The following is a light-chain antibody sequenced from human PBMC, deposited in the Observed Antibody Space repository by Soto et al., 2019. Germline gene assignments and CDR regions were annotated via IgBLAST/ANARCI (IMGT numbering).Light chain of an antibody. CDR2: DAS. Sequence: EISLTQSPATLPLSPGERATLSCRASQRVQNFFAWYQQKPGQAPRLLIYDASYRATGVPARFSASGAGTDFTLTISSIEPEDFAVYYCQQRSSWPATFGPGTKVHIK. J-gene: IGKJ3*01. CDR1: QRVQNF. V-gene: IGKV3-11*01. CDR3: QQRSSWPAT.